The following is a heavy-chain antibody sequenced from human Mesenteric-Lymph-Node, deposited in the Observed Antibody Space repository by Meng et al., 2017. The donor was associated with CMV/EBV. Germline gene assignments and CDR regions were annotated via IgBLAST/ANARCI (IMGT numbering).Heavy chain of an antibody. CDR2: IFVILGIT. V-gene: IGHV1-69*02. J-gene: IGHJ6*02. CDR1: GYTFTGYY. CDR3: ATDQSVVVAAPDV. Sequence: SEKVSCKASGYTFTGYYMHWVRRAPGQGLEWMGRIFVILGITNYAQNFQERVTLTADKSTNTVYMELSGLRSDDTAIYYCATDQSVVVAAPDVWGHGTTVTVSS. D-gene: IGHD2-15*01.